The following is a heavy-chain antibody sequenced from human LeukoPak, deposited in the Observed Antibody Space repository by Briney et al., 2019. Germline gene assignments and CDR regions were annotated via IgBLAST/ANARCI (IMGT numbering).Heavy chain of an antibody. Sequence: GGSLRLSCAASGFTFSSYGMSWVRQAPGKGLEWVSAISGSGGSTYYADSGKGRFTISRDNSKNTLYLQMNSLRAEDTAVYYCAKDGFRGYYGSGSYYSPLSSPAPPSYFDYWGQGTLVTVSS. V-gene: IGHV3-23*01. J-gene: IGHJ4*02. D-gene: IGHD3-10*01. CDR2: ISGSGGST. CDR1: GFTFSSYG. CDR3: AKDGFRGYYGSGSYYSPLSSPAPPSYFDY.